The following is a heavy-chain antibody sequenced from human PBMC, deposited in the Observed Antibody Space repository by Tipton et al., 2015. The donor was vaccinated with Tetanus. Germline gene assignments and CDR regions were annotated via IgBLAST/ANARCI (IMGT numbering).Heavy chain of an antibody. CDR1: GGSIASDGYY. J-gene: IGHJ5*02. Sequence: GLVKPSETLSLGCTVSGGSIASDGYYWGWIRQPPGKGLQWIGSVYHSGTTYYNPSLTGRATISVDTSKNQFSLKLSSVTAADTAVYYCACNPNIAAAGTGEDSGWFDPWGQGTLVTVSS. CDR2: VYHSGTT. CDR3: ACNPNIAAAGTGEDSGWFDP. D-gene: IGHD6-13*01. V-gene: IGHV4-39*07.